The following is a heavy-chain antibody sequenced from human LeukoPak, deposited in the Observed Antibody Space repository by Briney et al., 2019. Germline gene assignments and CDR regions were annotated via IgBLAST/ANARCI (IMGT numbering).Heavy chain of an antibody. Sequence: QSGGSLRLSCAASGFSFSVYWMHWVRQAPGKGPVWVSRIKTDGSITDYADFVKGRFTISRDNAKNTLYLQMNSLRAEDTALYHCARDRMVRVLMLMGTWYDHDAFDIWGQGTMVTVSS. J-gene: IGHJ3*02. V-gene: IGHV3-74*01. CDR2: IKTDGSIT. CDR1: GFSFSVYW. D-gene: IGHD3-10*01. CDR3: ARDRMVRVLMLMGTWYDHDAFDI.